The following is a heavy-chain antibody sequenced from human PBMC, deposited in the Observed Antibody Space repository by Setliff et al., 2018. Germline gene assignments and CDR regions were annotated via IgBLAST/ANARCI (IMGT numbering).Heavy chain of an antibody. V-gene: IGHV3-23*01. D-gene: IGHD1-26*01. J-gene: IGHJ4*02. Sequence: PGGSLRLSCVASGFTFINYAMTWVRQAPGKGLEWVSVISGSGTNEYYADSVRGRFTISRDNSRSTVYLQMSSLRAEDTAIYYCARDRGGASTRDHWGQGTLVTVSS. CDR2: ISGSGTNE. CDR3: ARDRGGASTRDH. CDR1: GFTFINYA.